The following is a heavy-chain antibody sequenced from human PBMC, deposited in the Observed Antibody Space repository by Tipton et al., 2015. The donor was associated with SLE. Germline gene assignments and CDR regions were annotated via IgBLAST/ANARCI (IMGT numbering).Heavy chain of an antibody. V-gene: IGHV3-30-3*01. Sequence: SLRLSCAASGFTFSGFAIHWVRQAPGKGLEWVAVISYDGSNKYYADSVKGRFTISRDNSNNTLYLQMNSLRAEDTAVYYCARDSDCITSCYMGDYWGQGTLVTVSS. D-gene: IGHD2-2*02. CDR3: ARDSDCITSCYMGDY. CDR2: ISYDGSNK. CDR1: GFTFSGFA. J-gene: IGHJ4*02.